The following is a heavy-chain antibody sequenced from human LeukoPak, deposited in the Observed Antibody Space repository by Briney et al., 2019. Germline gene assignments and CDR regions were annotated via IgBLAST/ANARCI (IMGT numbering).Heavy chain of an antibody. J-gene: IGHJ3*02. D-gene: IGHD3-22*01. CDR1: GFTISDYY. CDR2: ISSSGSTI. CDR3: ARAAYSSGIVSDAFDI. V-gene: IGHV3-11*01. Sequence: GGSLRLSCAASGFTISDYYMSWIRQAPGKGLAWVSYISSSGSTIYYADSVKGRFTISRDNAKNSLYLQMNSLRAEDTAVYYCARAAYSSGIVSDAFDIWGQGTMVTVSS.